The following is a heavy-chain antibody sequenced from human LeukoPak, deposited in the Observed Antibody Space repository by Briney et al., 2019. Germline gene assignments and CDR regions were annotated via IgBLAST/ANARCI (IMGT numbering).Heavy chain of an antibody. D-gene: IGHD3-3*01. V-gene: IGHV7-4-1*02. CDR3: ARDGGVASFDY. CDR2: IDTNTGNP. CDR1: GYTFTRYA. J-gene: IGHJ4*02. Sequence: ASVKVSCKASGYTFTRYATNWVRQAPGQGLEWMGWIDTNTGNPTYAQDFTGRFVFSLDTSVSTAYLQISSLKAEDTAVYYCARDGGVASFDYWAQGTLVTVSS.